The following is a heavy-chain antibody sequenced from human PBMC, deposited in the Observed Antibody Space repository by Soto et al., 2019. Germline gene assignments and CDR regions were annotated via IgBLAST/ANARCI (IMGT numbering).Heavy chain of an antibody. CDR1: VYTLPGYY. V-gene: IGHV1-2*02. Sequence: VKVACTASVYTLPGYYMYVVRQAPGQGLEWMGWINPNSGGTNYAQKFQGRVTMTRDTSISTAYMELRRLRSDDTAVYYCARDRSGSYYNYYYYGMDVWGQGTTVTVSS. J-gene: IGHJ6*02. D-gene: IGHD3-10*01. CDR3: ARDRSGSYYNYYYYGMDV. CDR2: INPNSGGT.